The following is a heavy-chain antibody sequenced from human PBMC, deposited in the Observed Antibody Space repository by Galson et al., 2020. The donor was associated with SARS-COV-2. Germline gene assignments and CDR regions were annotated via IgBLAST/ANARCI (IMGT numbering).Heavy chain of an antibody. CDR2: ISGGGGDT. CDR1: GFTFSSYA. J-gene: IGHJ1*01. Sequence: TGGSLRLSCAASGFTFSSYAMSWVRQAPGKGLEWDSGISGGGGDTDYADSVQGRFIISRDNSKNTLYLQMNSLRPEDTAVYYCAKDSANAVTEYFQHWGQGTLVAVSS. D-gene: IGHD4-17*01. CDR3: AKDSANAVTEYFQH. V-gene: IGHV3-23*01.